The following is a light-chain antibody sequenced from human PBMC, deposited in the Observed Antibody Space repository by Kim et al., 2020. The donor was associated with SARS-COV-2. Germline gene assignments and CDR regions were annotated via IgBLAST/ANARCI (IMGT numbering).Light chain of an antibody. CDR3: QQTYSALRT. Sequence: ASVGDRVTITCRASQSISSYLNWYQQKLGKAPKLLIYAASSLQSGVPSRFSGSGAGTDFTLTISSVQPEDFATYYCQQTYSALRTFGQGTKVDIK. CDR2: AAS. J-gene: IGKJ1*01. CDR1: QSISSY. V-gene: IGKV1-39*01.